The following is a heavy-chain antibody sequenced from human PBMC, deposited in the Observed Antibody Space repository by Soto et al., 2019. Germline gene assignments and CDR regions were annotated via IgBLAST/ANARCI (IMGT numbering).Heavy chain of an antibody. CDR3: ARGYSSSTANWFDP. Sequence: SETLSLTCAVYGGSFSGYHWSWIRQPPGKGLEWIGEINHSGSTNYNPSLKSRVTISVDTSKNQFSLKLSSVTAADTAVYYCARGYSSSTANWFDPWGQGTLVTSPQ. CDR1: GGSFSGYH. CDR2: INHSGST. V-gene: IGHV4-34*01. D-gene: IGHD6-13*01. J-gene: IGHJ5*02.